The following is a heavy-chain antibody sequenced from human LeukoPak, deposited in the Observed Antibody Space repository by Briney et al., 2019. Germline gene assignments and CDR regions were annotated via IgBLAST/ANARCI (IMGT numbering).Heavy chain of an antibody. Sequence: GGSLRRSCAASGFTFDDYAMHWVRQAPGKGLEWVSGITWNSDNIEYADSVKGRFTISRDNAKNSLYLQMNSLRAEDMALYYCAKGGGGRLIYYYYMDVWGKGTTVTVSS. D-gene: IGHD3-16*01. CDR2: ITWNSDNI. J-gene: IGHJ6*03. CDR3: AKGGGGRLIYYYYMDV. V-gene: IGHV3-9*03. CDR1: GFTFDDYA.